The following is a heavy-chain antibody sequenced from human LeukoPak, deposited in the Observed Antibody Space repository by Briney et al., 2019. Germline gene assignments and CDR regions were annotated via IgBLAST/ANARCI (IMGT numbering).Heavy chain of an antibody. CDR1: GFTFSNAW. Sequence: GGSLRLSCAGSGFTFSNAWMNWVRQAPGKGLEWVSYISGSGSSIYYADSVKGRFTMSRDNAKNSLYLQMNSLRVEDTGVYYCVRELMASPDIWGQGTMVTVSS. CDR3: VRELMASPDI. V-gene: IGHV3-48*04. J-gene: IGHJ3*02. CDR2: ISGSGSSI. D-gene: IGHD5-24*01.